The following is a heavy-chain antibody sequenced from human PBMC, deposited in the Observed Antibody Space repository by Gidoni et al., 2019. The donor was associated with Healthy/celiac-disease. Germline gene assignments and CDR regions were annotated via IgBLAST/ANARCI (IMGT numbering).Heavy chain of an antibody. CDR1: GFSLSTSGVG. V-gene: IGHV2-5*01. CDR3: AHRLRGALEWQGYSINFDY. CDR2: IYWNDDK. Sequence: QITLKESGPTLVKPTQTLTLTCTFSGFSLSTSGVGVGWIRQPPGKALEWLALIYWNDDKRYSPSLKSRLTITKDTSKNQVVLTMTNMDPVDTATYYCAHRLRGALEWQGYSINFDYWGQGTLVTVSS. J-gene: IGHJ4*02. D-gene: IGHD3-3*01.